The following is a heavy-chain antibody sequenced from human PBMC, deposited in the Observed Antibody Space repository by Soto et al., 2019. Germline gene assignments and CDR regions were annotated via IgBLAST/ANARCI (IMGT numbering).Heavy chain of an antibody. CDR2: ISGSGGST. J-gene: IGHJ6*02. CDR1: GFTFSSYA. CDR3: AKDSGYDYVDYYYGMDV. Sequence: TGGSLRLSCAASGFTFSSYAMSWVRQAPGKGLEWVSAISGSGGSTYYADSVKGRFTISRDNSKNTLYLQMNSLRAEDTAVYYCAKDSGYDYVDYYYGMDVWGQGTTVTVSS. D-gene: IGHD5-12*01. V-gene: IGHV3-23*01.